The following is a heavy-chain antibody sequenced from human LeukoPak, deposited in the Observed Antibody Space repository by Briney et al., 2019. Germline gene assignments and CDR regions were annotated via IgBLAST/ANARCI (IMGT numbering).Heavy chain of an antibody. Sequence: GGSLRLSCAASGFTFSSYAMSWVRQAPGKGLEWASSISSSSSYIYYADSVKGRFTISRDNAKNSLYLQMNSLRAEDTAVYYCARDDPPGIAAAGTPGTDYWGQGTLVTVSS. CDR3: ARDDPPGIAAAGTPGTDY. D-gene: IGHD6-13*01. CDR1: GFTFSSYA. J-gene: IGHJ4*02. CDR2: ISSSSSYI. V-gene: IGHV3-21*01.